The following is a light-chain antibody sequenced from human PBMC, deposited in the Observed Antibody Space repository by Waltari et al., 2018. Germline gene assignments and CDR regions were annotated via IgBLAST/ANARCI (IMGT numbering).Light chain of an antibody. V-gene: IGLV3-21*02. Sequence: SYVLTPPPSVSVAPGQTDRITCGGNNIGSQRVHWYQQKSGQAPVMVVYDDSDRPSGIPERFSGSKSGTTATLTISGVEAGDEADYYCQVWDTNSDHLYVFGSGTKVTVL. CDR1: NIGSQR. J-gene: IGLJ1*01. CDR2: DDS. CDR3: QVWDTNSDHLYV.